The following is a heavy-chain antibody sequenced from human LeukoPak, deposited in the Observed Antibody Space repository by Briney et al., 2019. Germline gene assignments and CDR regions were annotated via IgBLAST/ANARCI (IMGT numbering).Heavy chain of an antibody. J-gene: IGHJ4*02. V-gene: IGHV3-23*01. Sequence: GGTLRLSCAASGFTFSSYAMSWVRQAPGKGLEWVSAISGSGGSTYYADSVRGRFTISRDNSKNTLYLKMNSLRAEDTAVYYCAKAAAVTTKGVHFDYWGQGTLVTGSS. CDR3: AKAAAVTTKGVHFDY. D-gene: IGHD4-17*01. CDR1: GFTFSSYA. CDR2: ISGSGGST.